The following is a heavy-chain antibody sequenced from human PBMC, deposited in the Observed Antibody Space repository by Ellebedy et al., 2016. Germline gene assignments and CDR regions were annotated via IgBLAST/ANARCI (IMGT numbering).Heavy chain of an antibody. CDR3: ARDDSMSYFDY. D-gene: IGHD2-21*02. Sequence: GESLKISCAASGFTFSSYAIHWVRQAPGKGLEWVAIISYDGSNKYYADSVKGRFTISRDNSKNTLYLQMNSLRAEDTAVYFCARDDSMSYFDYWGQGTLVTVSS. CDR1: GFTFSSYA. J-gene: IGHJ4*02. V-gene: IGHV3-30-3*01. CDR2: ISYDGSNK.